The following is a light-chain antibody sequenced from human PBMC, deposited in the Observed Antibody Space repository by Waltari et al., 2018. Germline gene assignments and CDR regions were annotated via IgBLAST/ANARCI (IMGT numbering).Light chain of an antibody. Sequence: EIVMTQSPAALSVSSGERATLSCRASQSVSSNLAWYQHKPGQPPRLLISGASTRATGVPARFSGSGSGTEFTLTISSLQSEDSAIYYCQQYNTWPPSTFGQGTKLEIK. CDR1: QSVSSN. V-gene: IGKV3-15*01. CDR2: GAS. CDR3: QQYNTWPPST. J-gene: IGKJ2*02.